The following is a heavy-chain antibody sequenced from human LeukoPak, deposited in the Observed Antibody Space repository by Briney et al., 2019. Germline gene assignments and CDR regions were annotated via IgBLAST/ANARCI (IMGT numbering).Heavy chain of an antibody. CDR1: GFTFTSYS. CDR2: ISSSSTYI. Sequence: GGSLRLSCAASGFTFTSYSMNWVRQAPGRGLEWISSISSSSTYIYYADSVKGRFAISRDNAKNSLYLQMNSLRAEDTAVYYCARATGGSSTKSYCFDYWGQGTLVTVSS. D-gene: IGHD6-6*01. CDR3: ARATGGSSTKSYCFDY. V-gene: IGHV3-21*01. J-gene: IGHJ4*02.